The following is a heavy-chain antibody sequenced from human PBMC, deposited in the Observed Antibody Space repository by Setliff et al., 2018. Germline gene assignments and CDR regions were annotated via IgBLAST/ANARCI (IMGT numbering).Heavy chain of an antibody. CDR1: GYTFSHSG. V-gene: IGHV1-18*01. CDR2: ISVYSGNT. Sequence: GASVKVSCKASGYTFSHSGITWVRQAPGQGLEWMGWISVYSGNTNYAQKLQGRVTMTTDASTNTAYMELRGLTSDDTAVYYCSRLVRYCTTTTCQRASGAEFWGQGTRVTVS. CDR3: SRLVRYCTTTTCQRASGAEF. J-gene: IGHJ1*01. D-gene: IGHD2-8*01.